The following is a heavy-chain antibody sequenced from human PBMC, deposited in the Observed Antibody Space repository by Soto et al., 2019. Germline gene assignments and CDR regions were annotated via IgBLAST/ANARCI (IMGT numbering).Heavy chain of an antibody. Sequence: GASVKVSCKTSGFTFTTHAIHWLRQAPGQRFEWMGWINAGNGNTKYSQTFQDRITITRDTSANTAYMELSSLTSEDRAVYFCARRNSSGPIDHWGQGTLVTVSS. CDR1: GFTFTTHA. J-gene: IGHJ4*02. CDR2: INAGNGNT. V-gene: IGHV1-3*01. CDR3: ARRNSSGPIDH. D-gene: IGHD3-22*01.